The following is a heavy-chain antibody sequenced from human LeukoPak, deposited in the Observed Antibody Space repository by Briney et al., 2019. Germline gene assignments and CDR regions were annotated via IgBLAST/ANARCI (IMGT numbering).Heavy chain of an antibody. D-gene: IGHD3-3*01. Sequence: GGSLRLSCAASGFTFSSYAMHWVRQAPGKGLEYVSAISSNGGSTYHANSVKGRFTISRDNSKSTLYLQMGSLRAEDMAVYYCARFGLWRFLEWLPTFDYYYGMDVWGQGTTVTVSS. V-gene: IGHV3-64*01. J-gene: IGHJ6*02. CDR1: GFTFSSYA. CDR2: ISSNGGST. CDR3: ARFGLWRFLEWLPTFDYYYGMDV.